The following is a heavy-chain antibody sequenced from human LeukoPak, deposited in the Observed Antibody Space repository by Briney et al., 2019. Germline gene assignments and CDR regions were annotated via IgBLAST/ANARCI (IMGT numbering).Heavy chain of an antibody. D-gene: IGHD6-13*01. CDR3: AKDASAFIAAAGFY. CDR2: ISWNSGSI. Sequence: GGSLRLSCAASGFTFDDYAMHWVRHAPGKGLEWVSGISWNSGSIGYADSVKGRFTISRDNAKNSLYLQMNSLRAEDTALYYCAKDASAFIAAAGFYWGQGTLVTVSS. CDR1: GFTFDDYA. J-gene: IGHJ4*02. V-gene: IGHV3-9*01.